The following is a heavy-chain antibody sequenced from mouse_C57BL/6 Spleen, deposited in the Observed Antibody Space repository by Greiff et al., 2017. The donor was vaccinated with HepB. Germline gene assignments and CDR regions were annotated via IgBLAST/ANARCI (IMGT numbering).Heavy chain of an antibody. D-gene: IGHD2-3*01. CDR3: ARYDDGYLYAMDC. CDR1: GYTFTDYN. V-gene: IGHV1-18*01. J-gene: IGHJ4*01. CDR2: INPNNGGT. Sequence: EVQLQQSGPELVKPGASVKIPCKASGYTFTDYNMDWVKQSHGKSLEWIGDINPNNGGTIYNQKFKGKATLTVDKSSSTAYMELRSLTSEDTAVYYCARYDDGYLYAMDCWGPGTSVTVSS.